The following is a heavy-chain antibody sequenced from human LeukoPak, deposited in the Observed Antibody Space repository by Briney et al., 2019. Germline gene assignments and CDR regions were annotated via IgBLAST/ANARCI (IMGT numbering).Heavy chain of an antibody. CDR2: IYPGDSDT. CDR3: ARQTLYSGSSYYYYYMDV. J-gene: IGHJ6*03. D-gene: IGHD1-26*01. V-gene: IGHV5-51*01. CDR1: GYSFTSYW. Sequence: GESLKISCKGSGYSFTSYWIGWVRQMPGKGLEWMGIIYPGDSDTRYSPSFQGQVTISADKSISTAYLQWSSLKASDTAMYYCARQTLYSGSSYYYYYMDVWGKGTTVTVSS.